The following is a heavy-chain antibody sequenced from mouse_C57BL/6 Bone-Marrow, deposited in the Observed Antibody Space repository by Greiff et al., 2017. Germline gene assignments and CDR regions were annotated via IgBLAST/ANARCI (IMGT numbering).Heavy chain of an antibody. CDR2: INPNNGGT. CDR3: ARLGYYGSSMFYFDC. CDR1: GYTFTDYN. V-gene: IGHV1-18*01. Sequence: EVQLVESGPELVKPGASVKIPCKASGYTFTDYNMDWVKQSHGKSLEWIGDINPNNGGTIYNQKFKGTATLTVDKYSSTAYMELRSLTSEDTAVYYCARLGYYGSSMFYFDCWGQGATLAVSS. D-gene: IGHD1-1*01. J-gene: IGHJ2*01.